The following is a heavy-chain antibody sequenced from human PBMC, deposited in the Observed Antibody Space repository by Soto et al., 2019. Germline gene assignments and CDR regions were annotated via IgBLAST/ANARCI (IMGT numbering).Heavy chain of an antibody. CDR2: ITATGDRT. D-gene: IGHD3-22*01. J-gene: IGHJ4*02. Sequence: PGGSLRLSCADSGFRFSSCSMSWVRQTPGKGLEWVAAITATGDRTYYAESVTGRFTISRDNSKKTHYLQMTSLRAEDTAMYYCATMNGYFEYWGQGTPVTVSS. CDR1: GFRFSSCS. V-gene: IGHV3-23*01. CDR3: ATMNGYFEY.